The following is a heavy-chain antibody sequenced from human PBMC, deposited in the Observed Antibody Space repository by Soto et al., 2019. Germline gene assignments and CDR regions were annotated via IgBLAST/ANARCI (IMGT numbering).Heavy chain of an antibody. Sequence: SETLSLTCAVYGGSFSGYYWSWIRQPPGKGLEWIGEINHSGSINYNPSLKSRVTISVDTSKNQFSLKLRSVTAADTAIYYCERANVMIRAAKGDAPEKSYLDPWSQGTLVTVPS. J-gene: IGHJ5*02. V-gene: IGHV4-34*01. CDR1: GGSFSGYY. D-gene: IGHD3-3*01. CDR2: INHSGSI. CDR3: ERANVMIRAAKGDAPEKSYLDP.